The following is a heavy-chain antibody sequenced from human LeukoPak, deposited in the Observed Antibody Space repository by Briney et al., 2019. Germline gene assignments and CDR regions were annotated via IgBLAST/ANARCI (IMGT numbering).Heavy chain of an antibody. J-gene: IGHJ3*02. CDR3: AKSGSGSFGAFDI. D-gene: IGHD1-26*01. V-gene: IGHV3-33*06. Sequence: GGSLRLSCAASGFTFSSYGMHWVRQAPGKGLEWVAVIWYGGSNKYYADSVKGRFTISRDNSKNTLYLQMNSLRAEDTAVYYCAKSGSGSFGAFDIWGQGTMVTVSS. CDR1: GFTFSSYG. CDR2: IWYGGSNK.